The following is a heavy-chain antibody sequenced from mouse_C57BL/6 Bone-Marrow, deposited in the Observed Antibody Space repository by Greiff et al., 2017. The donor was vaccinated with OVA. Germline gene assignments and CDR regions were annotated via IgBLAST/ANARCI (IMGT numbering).Heavy chain of an antibody. J-gene: IGHJ1*03. CDR3: ARMHYYGRDWYFDV. V-gene: IGHV1-61*01. CDR2: IYPSDSET. D-gene: IGHD1-1*01. Sequence: QVQLQQPGAELVRPGSSVKLSCKASGYTFTSYWMDWVKQRPGQGLEWIGNIYPSDSETHYNQKFKDKATVTVDKSSSTAYMQLSSLTSEDSAVYYCARMHYYGRDWYFDVWGTGTTVTVSS. CDR1: GYTFTSYW.